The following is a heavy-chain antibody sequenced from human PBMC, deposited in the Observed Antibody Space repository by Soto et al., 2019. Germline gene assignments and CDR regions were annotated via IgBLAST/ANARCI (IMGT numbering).Heavy chain of an antibody. CDR3: ARVRPTMTMVRGVIITTYDY. D-gene: IGHD3-10*01. V-gene: IGHV3-33*01. CDR1: GFTFSSYG. J-gene: IGHJ4*02. Sequence: QVQLVESGGGVVQPGRSLRLSCAASGFTFSSYGMHWVRQAPGKGLEWVAVIWYDGSNKYYADSVKGRFTISRDNSKNQLYLQMNSLRAEDTAVYYCARVRPTMTMVRGVIITTYDYWGQGSLVTVSS. CDR2: IWYDGSNK.